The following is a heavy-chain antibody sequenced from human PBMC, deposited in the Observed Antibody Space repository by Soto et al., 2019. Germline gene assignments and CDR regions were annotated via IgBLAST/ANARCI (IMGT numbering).Heavy chain of an antibody. Sequence: GGSLRLSCAASGFTFSNYAMNLVRQAPGKGLEWVSSIGGSGAPTYYADCVRGRFTISRDNARNTLYLQLNSLRAEDTAVYYCAKALGGYGAGDNFDYWGQGTLVTVSS. J-gene: IGHJ4*02. CDR3: AKALGGYGAGDNFDY. CDR2: IGGSGAPT. D-gene: IGHD5-18*01. CDR1: GFTFSNYA. V-gene: IGHV3-23*01.